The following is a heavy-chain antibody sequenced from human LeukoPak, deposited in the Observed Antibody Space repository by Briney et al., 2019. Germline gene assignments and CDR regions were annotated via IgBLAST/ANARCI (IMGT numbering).Heavy chain of an antibody. CDR1: AYTFTNCD. D-gene: IGHD4-11*01. CDR3: ARGPAYSNYGASYYYYMDV. V-gene: IGHV1-8*03. CDR2: MNTKRGRT. J-gene: IGHJ6*03. Sequence: GASGNLSCNASAYTFTNCDIKLGRHANGQGRELMGWMNTKRGRTGYAEKFQGRVTITGDTSITTAYMELTSMRSQDSDVYYCARGPAYSNYGASYYYYMDVWGKGTTVTVSS.